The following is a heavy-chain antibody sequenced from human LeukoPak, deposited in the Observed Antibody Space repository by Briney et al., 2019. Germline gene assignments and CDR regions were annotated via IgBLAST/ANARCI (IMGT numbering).Heavy chain of an antibody. CDR2: ISYDGSNK. CDR1: GFTFSSYA. CDR3: ARDWSDYGDYVSLFDY. D-gene: IGHD4-17*01. J-gene: IGHJ4*02. V-gene: IGHV3-30-3*01. Sequence: GRSLRLSCAASGFTFSSYAMHWVRQAPGKGLEWVAVISYDGSNKYYADSVKGRLTISRDNSKNTLYLQMNSLRAEDTAVYYCARDWSDYGDYVSLFDYWGQGTLVTVSS.